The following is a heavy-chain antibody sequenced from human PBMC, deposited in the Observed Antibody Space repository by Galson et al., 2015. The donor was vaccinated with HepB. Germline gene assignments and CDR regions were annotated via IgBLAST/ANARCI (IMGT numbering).Heavy chain of an antibody. V-gene: IGHV1-46*01. CDR2: INPSDVSI. CDR3: ARESSRFGELLFNAFDI. J-gene: IGHJ3*02. D-gene: IGHD3-10*01. CDR1: GYSFTSYY. Sequence: SVKVSCKASGYSFTSYYMHWVRQAPGQGLEWMGIINPSDVSISYAQKFQGRVTMTRDTSTSTVYMELSSLRSEDTAMYYCARESSRFGELLFNAFDIWGQGTMVTVSS.